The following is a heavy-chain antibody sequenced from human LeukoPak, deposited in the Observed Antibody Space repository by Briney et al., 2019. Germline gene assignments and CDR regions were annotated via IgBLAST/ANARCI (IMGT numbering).Heavy chain of an antibody. CDR1: GFTFSDYY. CDR2: ISSSGSTI. Sequence: GGSLRLSCAASGFTFSDYYMSWIRQAPGKGLEWVSYISSSGSTIYYADSVKGRFTISRDNAKNSLYLQMNSLRAEDTAVYYCARGGTDCTNGVCYVLSYYYYYYMDVWGKGTTVTVSS. D-gene: IGHD2-8*01. V-gene: IGHV3-11*04. CDR3: ARGGTDCTNGVCYVLSYYYYYYMDV. J-gene: IGHJ6*03.